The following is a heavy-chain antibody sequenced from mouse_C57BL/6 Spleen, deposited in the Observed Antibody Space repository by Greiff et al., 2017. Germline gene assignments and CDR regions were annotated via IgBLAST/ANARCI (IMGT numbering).Heavy chain of an antibody. Sequence: QVQLKEAGPELVKPGASVKLFCKASGYTFTSYDINWVKQRPGQGLEWIGWIYPRDGSTKYNEKFKGKATLTVDTSSSTAYMELHSLTSEDSAVYFCARAITTVVATDYAMDYWGQGTSVTVSS. D-gene: IGHD1-1*01. CDR1: GYTFTSYD. J-gene: IGHJ4*01. CDR2: IYPRDGST. V-gene: IGHV1-85*01. CDR3: ARAITTVVATDYAMDY.